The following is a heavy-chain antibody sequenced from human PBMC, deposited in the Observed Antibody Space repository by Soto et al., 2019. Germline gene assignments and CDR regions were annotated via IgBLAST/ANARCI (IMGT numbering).Heavy chain of an antibody. J-gene: IGHJ4*02. CDR3: ARGGCGYCSGGSCYYPFDY. Sequence: QVQLVESGGGVVQPGRSLRLSCAASGFTFSSYAMHWVRQAPGKGLEWVAVISYDGSNKYYADSVKGRFTISRDNSKNTLYLQMNSLRAEDTAVYYCARGGCGYCSGGSCYYPFDYWGQGTLVTVSS. CDR2: ISYDGSNK. D-gene: IGHD2-15*01. CDR1: GFTFSSYA. V-gene: IGHV3-30-3*01.